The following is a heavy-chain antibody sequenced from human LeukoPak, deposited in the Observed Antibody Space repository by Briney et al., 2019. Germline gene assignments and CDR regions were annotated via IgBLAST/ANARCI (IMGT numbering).Heavy chain of an antibody. D-gene: IGHD3/OR15-3a*01. V-gene: IGHV4-39*01. CDR1: GGSISSSLYH. J-gene: IGHJ5*02. CDR3: ARQEIGLRSFDP. Sequence: SETLSLTCTVSGGSISSSLYHWGWIRQSPGKNLEWLGSIYYTGTTHSNTSLKSRVTISVDTSKNQSFLNLSSVTAADTAVYYCARQEIGLRSFDPWGQGTLVTVSS. CDR2: IYYTGTT.